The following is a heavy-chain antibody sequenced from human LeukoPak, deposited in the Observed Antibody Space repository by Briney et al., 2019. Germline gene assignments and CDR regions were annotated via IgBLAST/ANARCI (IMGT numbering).Heavy chain of an antibody. Sequence: SETLSLACTVSGYSISSGYYWGWIRQPPGKGLEWIGSIYHSGSTYYNPSLKSRVTISVDTSKNQFSLKLSSVTAADTAVYYCAREDGRDYWGQGTLVTVSS. CDR3: AREDGRDY. J-gene: IGHJ4*02. CDR1: GYSISSGYY. V-gene: IGHV4-38-2*02. CDR2: IYHSGST.